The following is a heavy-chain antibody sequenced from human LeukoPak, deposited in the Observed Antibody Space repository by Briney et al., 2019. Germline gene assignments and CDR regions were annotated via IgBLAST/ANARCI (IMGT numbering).Heavy chain of an antibody. Sequence: ASETVSCTASGYTFTSYYMHWVRQAPGQGLEWMGIINPSGGSTSYAQKFQGRVTMTRDTSTSTVYMELSSLRSEDTAVYYCARLGEWLLEDYWGQGTLVTVSS. CDR3: ARLGEWLLEDY. D-gene: IGHD6-19*01. J-gene: IGHJ4*02. CDR2: INPSGGST. V-gene: IGHV1-46*01. CDR1: GYTFTSYY.